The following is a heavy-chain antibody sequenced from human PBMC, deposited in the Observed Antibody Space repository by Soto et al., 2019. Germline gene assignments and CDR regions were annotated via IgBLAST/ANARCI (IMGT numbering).Heavy chain of an antibody. J-gene: IGHJ3*02. CDR2: IYYSGST. CDR1: GGSISSGGYY. D-gene: IGHD3-22*01. CDR3: ARVDYYDSSGSLAFDI. Sequence: SETLSLTCTVSGGSISSGGYYWSWIRQHPGKGLEWIGYIYYSGSTYYNPSLKSRVTISVDASKNQFSLKLSSVTAADTAVYYCARVDYYDSSGSLAFDIWGQGTMVTVSS. V-gene: IGHV4-31*03.